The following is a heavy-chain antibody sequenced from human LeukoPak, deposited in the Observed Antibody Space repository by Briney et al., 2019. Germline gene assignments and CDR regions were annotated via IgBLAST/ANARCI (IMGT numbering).Heavy chain of an antibody. CDR3: ARQRAAAGKNWFDP. Sequence: SETLSLTCTVSGGSVSSGNYYWSWIRQPPGKGLEWIGYIFYSGSTKYNPSLKSRVTISVDTSKNQFSLKVSSVTAADTAVYYCARQRAAAGKNWFDPWGQGTLVTVSS. CDR1: GGSVSSGNYY. D-gene: IGHD6-13*01. J-gene: IGHJ5*02. CDR2: IFYSGST. V-gene: IGHV4-61*01.